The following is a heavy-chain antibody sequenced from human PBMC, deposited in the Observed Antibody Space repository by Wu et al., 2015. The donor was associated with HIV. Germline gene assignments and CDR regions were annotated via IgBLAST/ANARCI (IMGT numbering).Heavy chain of an antibody. J-gene: IGHJ3*01. D-gene: IGHD5-18*01. V-gene: IGHV1-69*05. Sequence: QVQLVQSGAEVRNPGSSVKVSCKASGGTFDNNAVSWVRQAPGQGLEWVGRILPVFATTNYAQKFLGRVTMTTDESTTTAYMELSRLSTDDTALYYCARERGYSFGFNXWGQGTMVTVSS. CDR1: GGTFDNNA. CDR2: ILPVFATT. CDR3: ARERGYSFGFNX.